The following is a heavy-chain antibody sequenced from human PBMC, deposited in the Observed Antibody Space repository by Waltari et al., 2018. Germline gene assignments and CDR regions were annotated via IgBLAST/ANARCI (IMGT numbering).Heavy chain of an antibody. Sequence: EVQLLESGGGLVQPGGSLRLTCAASGFTFSSYAMNWIRQAPGKGMEWVSTIGGTGGNTYNAGSVEVRFTISRDNSKITLYLQMNSLRAEGTAVYDCAKDPAGTYYFEYWGQGTLVTVSS. CDR1: GFTFSSYA. CDR3: AKDPAGTYYFEY. D-gene: IGHD6-19*01. CDR2: IGGTGGNT. V-gene: IGHV3-23*01. J-gene: IGHJ4*02.